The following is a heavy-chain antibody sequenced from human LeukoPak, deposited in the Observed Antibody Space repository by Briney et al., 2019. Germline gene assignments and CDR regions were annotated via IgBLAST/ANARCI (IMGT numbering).Heavy chain of an antibody. D-gene: IGHD5-18*01. CDR3: ARDINTAMVTGDAFDI. V-gene: IGHV1-18*01. J-gene: IGHJ3*02. Sequence: ASVRVSCKASRYTFINYGFSWVRQAPGHGVEWMGWIRSYNCNTNYAQKLQGRVTMTTDTSTSTAYMELRSLRSDDTAVYYCARDINTAMVTGDAFDIWGQGTKITVSS. CDR1: RYTFINYG. CDR2: IRSYNCNT.